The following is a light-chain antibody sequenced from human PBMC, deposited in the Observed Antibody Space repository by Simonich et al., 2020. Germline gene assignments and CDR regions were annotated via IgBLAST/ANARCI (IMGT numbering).Light chain of an antibody. Sequence: QSALTQPASVSGSPGQSITISCTGTSSDVGSYNLVSWYPQPPGKAPKLMIYEGSKRPAGVSNRFSGSKSGNTASLTISGLQAEDEADYYCSSYTSSSTLVFGGGTKLTVL. CDR1: SSDVGSYNL. J-gene: IGLJ2*01. V-gene: IGLV2-14*02. CDR2: EGS. CDR3: SSYTSSSTLV.